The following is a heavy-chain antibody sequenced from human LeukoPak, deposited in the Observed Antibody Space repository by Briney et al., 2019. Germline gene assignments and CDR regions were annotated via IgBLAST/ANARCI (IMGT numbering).Heavy chain of an antibody. CDR1: GYTFSSYG. D-gene: IGHD6-13*01. Sequence: GASVKVSCKSSGYTFSSYGINWVRQAPGQGLEWMGWISTNNGKTNYAQKLQGRVTMTTDESTSTAYMELRSLRSDDTAVYYCTRGAVADPYNWFDPWGQGTLVTVSS. V-gene: IGHV1-18*01. J-gene: IGHJ5*02. CDR2: ISTNNGKT. CDR3: TRGAVADPYNWFDP.